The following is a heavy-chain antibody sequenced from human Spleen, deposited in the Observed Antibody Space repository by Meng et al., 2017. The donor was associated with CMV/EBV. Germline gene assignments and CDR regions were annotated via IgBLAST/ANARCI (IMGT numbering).Heavy chain of an antibody. CDR3: AKGWAQLEY. CDR2: ISATGDNT. CDR1: GSTFASYA. V-gene: IGHV3-23*01. J-gene: IGHJ4*02. Sequence: LRLSFAASGSTFASYAMSGARQAPGKGLEWVSGISATGDNTFYADSVKGRFTISRDNTKNTLYLQMDNLRAEDTAVYSCAKGWAQLEYWGQGTLVTVSS. D-gene: IGHD1-1*01.